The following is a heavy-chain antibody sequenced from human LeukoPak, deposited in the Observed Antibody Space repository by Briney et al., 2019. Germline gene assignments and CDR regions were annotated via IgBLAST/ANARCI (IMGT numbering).Heavy chain of an antibody. Sequence: PGRSLRLSCAASGFTFSSYGMHWVRQAPGKGLEWVAVIWYDGSNKYYADSVKGRFTTSRDNSKNTLYLQMNSLRAEDTAVHYCARERWVVAVDYWGQGTLVTVSS. V-gene: IGHV3-33*01. CDR2: IWYDGSNK. CDR1: GFTFSSYG. CDR3: ARERWVVAVDY. D-gene: IGHD1-26*01. J-gene: IGHJ4*02.